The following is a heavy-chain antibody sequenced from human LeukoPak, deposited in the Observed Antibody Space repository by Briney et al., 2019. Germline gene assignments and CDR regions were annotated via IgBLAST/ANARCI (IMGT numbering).Heavy chain of an antibody. D-gene: IGHD3-22*01. CDR1: CRSIICYY. V-gene: IGHV4-4*07. CDR3: AREEFLHEINSSGYFVY. Sequence: SDTLSLTCTVSCRSIICYYWNWIRQPAGQGLECLGCVFSCGVGSYNPSLTSRVTMSVDTSKNKVSLKLTSLTATESLGHDCAREEFLHEINSSGYFVYWGQGTLVTVSS. J-gene: IGHJ4*02. CDR2: VFSCGVG.